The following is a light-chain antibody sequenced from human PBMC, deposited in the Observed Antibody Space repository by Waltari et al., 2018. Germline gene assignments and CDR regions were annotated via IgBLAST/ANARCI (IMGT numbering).Light chain of an antibody. Sequence: QSVLTQSPSASGTPGQRVTISCSGISSNIGNNYVFWYQQLPGKAPKLLIYRNDQRPSGVPDRFSASKSVTSASLAIGGLRSEDEAIYHCAAWDNSLGRWVFGEGTKLTVL. CDR2: RND. CDR1: SSNIGNNY. J-gene: IGLJ3*02. V-gene: IGLV1-47*01. CDR3: AAWDNSLGRWV.